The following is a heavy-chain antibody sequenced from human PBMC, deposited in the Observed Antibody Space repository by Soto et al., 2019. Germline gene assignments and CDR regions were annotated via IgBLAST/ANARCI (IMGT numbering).Heavy chain of an antibody. Sequence: PGGSLRLSCAASGFTFSSYAMHWVRQAPGKGLEWVAVISYDGSNKYYADSVKGRFTISRDNSKNTLYLQMNSLRAEDTAVYYCARDPNDLEAAALDYWGQGTLVTVSS. V-gene: IGHV3-30-3*01. J-gene: IGHJ4*02. CDR1: GFTFSSYA. CDR2: ISYDGSNK. D-gene: IGHD6-13*01. CDR3: ARDPNDLEAAALDY.